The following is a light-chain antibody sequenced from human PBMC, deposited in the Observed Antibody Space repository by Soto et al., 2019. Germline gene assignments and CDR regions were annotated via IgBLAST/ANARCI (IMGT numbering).Light chain of an antibody. CDR2: DVS. Sequence: QSALTQPASVSGSSAPPLTISCTGTRSDVGGYDYVSWYQQHPGKAPKLMIYDVSNRPSGVSNRFSGSKSGNTASLTISGLQAEDEADYYCSSYTSSSTYVFGTGT. CDR3: SSYTSSSTYV. J-gene: IGLJ1*01. V-gene: IGLV2-14*01. CDR1: RSDVGGYDY.